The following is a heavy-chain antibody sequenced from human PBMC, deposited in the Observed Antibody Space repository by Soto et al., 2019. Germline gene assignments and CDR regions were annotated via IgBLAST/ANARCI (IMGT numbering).Heavy chain of an antibody. Sequence: ASVKVSCKASGYTFTTYAIHWVRQAPGQRLEWMGWINTGNDNTEYSQNFQGRVTLTRDTSASTAYMELSSLRSEDTAVYYCARSRTANPYFDYWGQGTLVTVSS. CDR3: ARSRTANPYFDY. V-gene: IGHV1-3*04. J-gene: IGHJ4*02. CDR2: INTGNDNT. CDR1: GYTFTTYA. D-gene: IGHD2-8*02.